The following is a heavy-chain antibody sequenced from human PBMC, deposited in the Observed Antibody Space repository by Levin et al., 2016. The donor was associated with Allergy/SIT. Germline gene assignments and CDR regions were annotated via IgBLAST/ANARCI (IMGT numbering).Heavy chain of an antibody. D-gene: IGHD3-10*01. Sequence: WIRQPPGKGLEWIGSIYYSGSTYYNPSLKSRVTISVDTSKNQFSLKLSSVTAADTAVYYCARHFRSAGDYWGQGTLVTVSS. CDR2: IYYSGST. CDR3: ARHFRSAGDY. J-gene: IGHJ4*02. V-gene: IGHV4-39*01.